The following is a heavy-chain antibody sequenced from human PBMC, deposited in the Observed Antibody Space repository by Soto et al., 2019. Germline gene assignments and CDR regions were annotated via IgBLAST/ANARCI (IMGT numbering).Heavy chain of an antibody. CDR1: GFTFTSSA. V-gene: IGHV1-58*02. Sequence: ASVKVSCKASGFTFTSSAMQWVRQARGQRLEWIGWIVVGSGNTNYAQKFQERVTITRDMSTSTAYMELSSLRSEDTAVYYCAAESKYYDILTGPKSHYYYYGMDVWGQGTTVTVSS. CDR2: IVVGSGNT. CDR3: AAESKYYDILTGPKSHYYYYGMDV. D-gene: IGHD3-9*01. J-gene: IGHJ6*02.